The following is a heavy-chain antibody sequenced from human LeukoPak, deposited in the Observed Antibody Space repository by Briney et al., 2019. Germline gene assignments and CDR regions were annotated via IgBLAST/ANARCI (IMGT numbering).Heavy chain of an antibody. CDR3: ARGGDYRWYFDL. CDR2: IYYSGST. J-gene: IGHJ2*01. CDR1: GGSISSSNYY. D-gene: IGHD4-17*01. V-gene: IGHV4-39*07. Sequence: PSETLSLTCTVSGGSISSSNYYWGWIRQPPGKGLEWIATIYYSGSTYYNPSLKSRLTISVDTSKNQFSLNVSSVTAADTAVYYCARGGDYRWYFDLWGRGALVTVSS.